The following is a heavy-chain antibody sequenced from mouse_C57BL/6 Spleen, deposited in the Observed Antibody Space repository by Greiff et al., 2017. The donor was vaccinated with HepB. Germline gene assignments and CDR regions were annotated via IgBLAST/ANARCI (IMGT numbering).Heavy chain of an antibody. J-gene: IGHJ4*01. CDR2: IYPGSGST. D-gene: IGHD1-3*01. Sequence: VQLQQPGAELVKPGASVKMSCKASGYTFTSYWITWVKQRPGQGLEWIGDIYPGSGSTHYNEKFKSKATLTVDTASSTAYMQLSSLTSEESAVYCCARRGQVDMDDWGKGISVTVSS. CDR1: GYTFTSYW. CDR3: ARRGQVDMDD. V-gene: IGHV1-55*01.